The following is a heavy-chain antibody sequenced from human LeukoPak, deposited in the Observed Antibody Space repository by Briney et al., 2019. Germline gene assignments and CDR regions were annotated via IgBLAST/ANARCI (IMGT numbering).Heavy chain of an antibody. CDR1: GGSINNYY. CDR3: ARVRGYYDSSGYDY. V-gene: IGHV4-59*01. Sequence: SETLSLTCTVSGGSINNYYWSWIRQPPGKGLEWIGYIYYSGSTNYNPAPKSRVTISEDTSKNQISLKLSSVTAADTAVYYCARVRGYYDSSGYDYWGQGTLVTVSS. J-gene: IGHJ4*02. D-gene: IGHD3-22*01. CDR2: IYYSGST.